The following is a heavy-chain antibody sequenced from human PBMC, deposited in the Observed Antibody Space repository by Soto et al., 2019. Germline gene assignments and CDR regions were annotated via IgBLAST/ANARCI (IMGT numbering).Heavy chain of an antibody. CDR3: ARHYSGTLSGMDV. CDR2: IYPDDSDV. CDR1: GFGSRYSFSNRW. Sequence: GESLKISCKGFGFGSRYSFSNRWIGWVRQMPGKGLEWMGTIYPDDSDVQYSPSFQGLVTMSVDKSINTAYLHWDSLKASDTATYYCARHYSGTLSGMDVWGQGTTVTVSS. D-gene: IGHD1-26*01. V-gene: IGHV5-51*01. J-gene: IGHJ6*02.